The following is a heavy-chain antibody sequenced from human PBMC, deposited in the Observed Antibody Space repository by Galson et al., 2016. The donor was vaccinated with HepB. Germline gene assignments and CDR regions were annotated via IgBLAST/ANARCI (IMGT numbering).Heavy chain of an antibody. V-gene: IGHV3-33*01. CDR1: GFTLSSYD. CDR3: ARSMSPTGTCDY. CDR2: IWYDGNHR. J-gene: IGHJ4*02. Sequence: SLRLSCAASGFTLSSYDMHWVRQAPGKGLEWVAVIWYDGNHRNYADSVKGRFTISRDNSKNTLFLQMNSLRAEDTAVYDCARSMSPTGTCDYWGQGTLVTVSS. D-gene: IGHD1-1*01.